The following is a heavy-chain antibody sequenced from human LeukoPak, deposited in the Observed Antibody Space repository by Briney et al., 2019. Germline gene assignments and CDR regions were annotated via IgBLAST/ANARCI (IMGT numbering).Heavy chain of an antibody. J-gene: IGHJ5*02. CDR3: ARDRSSHYYGSGSYWFDP. CDR2: IYYSGST. CDR1: GGSISSGNYY. D-gene: IGHD3-10*01. V-gene: IGHV4-39*07. Sequence: SETLSLTCTVSGGSISSGNYYWGWIRQPPGEGLEWIGSIYYSGSTYYNPSLKSRVTISVDTSKNQFSLKLSSVTAADTAVYYCARDRSSHYYGSGSYWFDPWGQGTLVTVSS.